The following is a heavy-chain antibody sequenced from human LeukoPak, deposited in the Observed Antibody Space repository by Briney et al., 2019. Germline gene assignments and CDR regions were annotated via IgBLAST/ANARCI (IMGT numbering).Heavy chain of an antibody. Sequence: GGSLRLSCAASGFTFSNYAMHWVRQAPGKGLEWVAIISYDGSNKYYADSVKGRFTISRDNSKNTLYLQMNSLRPEDTAVFYCAREGLRDGHKLFDYWGQGTLVTVSS. V-gene: IGHV3-30-3*01. D-gene: IGHD5-24*01. CDR2: ISYDGSNK. J-gene: IGHJ4*02. CDR3: AREGLRDGHKLFDY. CDR1: GFTFSNYA.